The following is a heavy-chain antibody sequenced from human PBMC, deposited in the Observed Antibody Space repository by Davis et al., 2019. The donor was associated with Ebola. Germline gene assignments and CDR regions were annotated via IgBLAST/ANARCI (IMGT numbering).Heavy chain of an antibody. CDR1: GFRFSSHA. V-gene: IGHV3-30*04. Sequence: PGGSLRLSCAASGFRFSSHAMYWVRQAPGKGLEWVAVIAYDESYIHHGDSVKGRFTISRDNSKNTLYLQMNSLRAEDTALYYCARDQDTSPEWNWFDSWGQGTLVTVPS. CDR2: IAYDESYI. CDR3: ARDQDTSPEWNWFDS. D-gene: IGHD3-3*01. J-gene: IGHJ5*01.